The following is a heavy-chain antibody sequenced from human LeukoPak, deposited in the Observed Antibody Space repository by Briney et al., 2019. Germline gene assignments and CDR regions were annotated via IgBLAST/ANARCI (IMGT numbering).Heavy chain of an antibody. V-gene: IGHV4-59*01. CDR2: IYYSGST. D-gene: IGHD3-22*01. CDR1: GGSISSYY. CDR3: ARDSGSSSGYYGDYYYYGMDV. J-gene: IGHJ6*02. Sequence: SETLSLTCTVSGGSISSYYWSWIRQPPGKGLEWIGYIYYSGSTNYNPSLKSRVTISVDTSKNQFSLKLSSVTAADTAVYYCARDSGSSSGYYGDYYYYGMDVWGQGTTVTVSS.